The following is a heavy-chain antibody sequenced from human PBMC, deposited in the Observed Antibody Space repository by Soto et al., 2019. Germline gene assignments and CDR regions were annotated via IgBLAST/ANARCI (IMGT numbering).Heavy chain of an antibody. Sequence: SGPTLVNPTQTLTLTCTFSGFSLTTVGMGVGWIRQPPGKALDWLGIVYWDDDKRYSPSLNGRVTFIKDTSKNQVVLTMTNMDPVDTATYYCAHRNSRMFAFDIWGQGALVTVSS. CDR3: AHRNSRMFAFDI. CDR2: VYWDDDK. D-gene: IGHD3-10*02. CDR1: GFSLTTVGMG. J-gene: IGHJ3*02. V-gene: IGHV2-5*02.